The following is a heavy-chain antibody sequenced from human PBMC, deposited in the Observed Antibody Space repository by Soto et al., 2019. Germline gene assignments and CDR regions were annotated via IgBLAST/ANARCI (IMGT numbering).Heavy chain of an antibody. D-gene: IGHD3-3*01. CDR1: GGSISSSSYY. CDR3: ARFTIFGVVIEYYFDY. V-gene: IGHV4-39*01. CDR2: IYYSGST. Sequence: QLQLQESGPGLVKPSETLSLTCTDSGGSISSSSYYWGWIRQPPGKGLEWIGSIYYSGSTYYNPSLKSRVTISVDTSKNQFSLKLSSVTAADTAVYYCARFTIFGVVIEYYFDYWGQGTLVTVSS. J-gene: IGHJ4*02.